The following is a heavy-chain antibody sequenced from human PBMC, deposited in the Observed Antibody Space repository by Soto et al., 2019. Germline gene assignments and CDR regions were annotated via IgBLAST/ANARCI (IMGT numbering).Heavy chain of an antibody. D-gene: IGHD3-10*01. Sequence: PSETLSLTCTVSGGSISSYYWSWIRQSPGKGLECIAYMYSSESTIYNPSLKSRVTISVDTSKNQFSLNLRSVTAADTAMYYCARVRWFGESGYWFDPWGQGTLVTVSS. CDR2: MYSSEST. CDR1: GGSISSYY. J-gene: IGHJ5*02. V-gene: IGHV4-59*01. CDR3: ARVRWFGESGYWFDP.